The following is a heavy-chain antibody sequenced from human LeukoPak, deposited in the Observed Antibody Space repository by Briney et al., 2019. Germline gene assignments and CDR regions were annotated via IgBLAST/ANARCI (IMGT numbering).Heavy chain of an antibody. V-gene: IGHV4-59*01. J-gene: IGHJ3*01. Sequence: SETLSLTCTVSGGSISSYYWSWIRQPPGKGLEWIGFTYYSGSTNYNPSLKSRVTISIDTSKNQVSLKLISVTAADTAVYYCARDMMGGRWGQGTMVTVSS. CDR2: TYYSGST. CDR1: GGSISSYY. D-gene: IGHD1-26*01. CDR3: ARDMMGGR.